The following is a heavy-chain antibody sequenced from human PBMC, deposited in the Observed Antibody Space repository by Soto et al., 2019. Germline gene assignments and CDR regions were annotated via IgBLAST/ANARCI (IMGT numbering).Heavy chain of an antibody. CDR2: IYSGGST. V-gene: IGHV3-66*01. D-gene: IGHD5-18*01. CDR1: GFTVSSNY. Sequence: GGSLRLSCAASGFTVSSNYMSWVRQAPGKGLEWVSVIYSGGSTYYADSVKGRFTISRDNSKNTLYLQMNSLRAEDTAVYYCARSQAQLWAPFDYWGQGTLVTVSS. J-gene: IGHJ4*02. CDR3: ARSQAQLWAPFDY.